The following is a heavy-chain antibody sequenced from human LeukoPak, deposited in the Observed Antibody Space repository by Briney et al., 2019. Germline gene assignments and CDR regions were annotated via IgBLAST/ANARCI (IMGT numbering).Heavy chain of an antibody. CDR3: ARHGRGADAFDI. CDR1: EYTFTNYD. V-gene: IGHV1-8*01. J-gene: IGHJ3*02. CDR2: MSPHFGSA. D-gene: IGHD3-10*01. Sequence: ASVKVSCKASEYTFTNYDINWVRRATAQGVEWMGWMSPHFGSAGYAQKFKGRVTMTRDTSTSTAYLEVGSLRSEDTAMYYCARHGRGADAFDIWGQGTMVIVSS.